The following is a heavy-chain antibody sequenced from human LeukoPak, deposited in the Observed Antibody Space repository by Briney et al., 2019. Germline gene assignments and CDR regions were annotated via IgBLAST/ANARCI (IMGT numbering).Heavy chain of an antibody. CDR1: GFTFSSYG. Sequence: PGGSLRLSCAASGFTFSSYGMHWVRQAPGKGLEWVAFIRYDGSNKYYADSVKGRFTISRDNSKNTLYLQMNSLRAEDTAVYYCARDNTMGFGEFGMDVWGQGTTVTVSS. CDR2: IRYDGSNK. D-gene: IGHD3-10*01. V-gene: IGHV3-30*02. CDR3: ARDNTMGFGEFGMDV. J-gene: IGHJ6*02.